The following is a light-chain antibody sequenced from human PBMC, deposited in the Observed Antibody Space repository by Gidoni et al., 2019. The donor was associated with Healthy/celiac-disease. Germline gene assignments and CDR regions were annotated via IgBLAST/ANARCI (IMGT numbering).Light chain of an antibody. Sequence: EIVLPQSPATLSLSPGERATLSCRASQSVSSYLAWYQQKPGQAPRLLIYDASNRATGIPARFSGSGSGTDFTLTISSLEPEDFAVYYCQQLWTFGQGTKVEIK. CDR3: QQLWT. V-gene: IGKV3-11*01. CDR2: DAS. J-gene: IGKJ1*01. CDR1: QSVSSY.